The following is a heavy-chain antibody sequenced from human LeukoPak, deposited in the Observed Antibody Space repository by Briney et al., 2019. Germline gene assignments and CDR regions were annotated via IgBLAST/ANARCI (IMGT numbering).Heavy chain of an antibody. CDR1: GFIFSSYT. J-gene: IGHJ4*02. D-gene: IGHD4-17*01. V-gene: IGHV3-21*04. CDR3: ATYAGAYGDYVPFDY. CDR2: ISSSSTYI. Sequence: GGSLRLSCAASGFIFSSYTMNWVRQAPGKGLEWVSSISSSSTYIQYADSVKGRFTISRDNSKNTLYLQMNSPRAEDTAVYYCATYAGAYGDYVPFDYWGQGTLVTVSS.